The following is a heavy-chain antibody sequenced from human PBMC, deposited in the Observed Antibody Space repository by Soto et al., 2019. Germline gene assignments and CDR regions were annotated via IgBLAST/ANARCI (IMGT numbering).Heavy chain of an antibody. CDR1: GGTFSSYA. Sequence: QVQLVQSGAEVQKPGSSVKVSCKASGGTFSSYAISWVRQAPGQGLEWMGGIIPIFGTANYAQKFQGRVTITADESTSTAYMELSSLRSEDTAVYYCARQGGYCSGGSCYSDAFDIWGQGTMVTVSS. CDR2: IIPIFGTA. V-gene: IGHV1-69*01. J-gene: IGHJ3*02. CDR3: ARQGGYCSGGSCYSDAFDI. D-gene: IGHD2-15*01.